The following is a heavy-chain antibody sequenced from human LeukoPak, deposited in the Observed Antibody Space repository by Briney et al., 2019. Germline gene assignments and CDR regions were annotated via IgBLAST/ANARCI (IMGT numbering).Heavy chain of an antibody. J-gene: IGHJ4*02. CDR1: GFTFDDYT. CDR3: AKYKTAVTTGYLDY. CDR2: ISWDGGST. Sequence: GGSLRLSCEASGFTFDDYTMHWVRQAPGKGLEWVSLISWDGGSTYYADSVKGRFTISRDNSKNSMYLQMNSLRTEDTALYYCAKYKTAVTTGYLDYWGQGTLVTVSS. D-gene: IGHD4-11*01. V-gene: IGHV3-43*01.